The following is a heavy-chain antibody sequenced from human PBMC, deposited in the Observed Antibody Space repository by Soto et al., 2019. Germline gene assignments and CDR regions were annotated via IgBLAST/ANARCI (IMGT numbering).Heavy chain of an antibody. CDR1: GFTFSSYD. CDR2: IGTAGDP. J-gene: IGHJ6*02. Sequence: GSLRLSCAASGFTFSSYDMHWVRQATGKGLEWVSAIGTAGDPYYPGSVKGRFTISRENAKNSLYLQMNSLRAGDTAVYYCARVFRGGLKPGHYYYGMDVWGQGTTVTVSS. CDR3: ARVFRGGLKPGHYYYGMDV. D-gene: IGHD2-15*01. V-gene: IGHV3-13*05.